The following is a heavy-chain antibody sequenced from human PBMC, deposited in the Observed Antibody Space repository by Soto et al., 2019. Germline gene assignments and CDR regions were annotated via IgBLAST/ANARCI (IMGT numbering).Heavy chain of an antibody. V-gene: IGHV2-5*01. Sequence: SGPTLVKPTQTLTLTCTFSGFSLSTSGVGVGWIRQPPGKALEWLALIYWNDDKRYSPSLKSRLTITKDTSKNQVVLTMTNMDPVDTATYYCAHRRGGSYYDAFDIWGQGTMVTVSS. J-gene: IGHJ3*02. D-gene: IGHD1-26*01. CDR1: GFSLSTSGVG. CDR3: AHRRGGSYYDAFDI. CDR2: IYWNDDK.